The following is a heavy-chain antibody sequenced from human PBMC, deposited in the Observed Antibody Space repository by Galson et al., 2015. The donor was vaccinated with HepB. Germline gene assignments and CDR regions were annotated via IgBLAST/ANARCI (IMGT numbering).Heavy chain of an antibody. CDR3: ARQGGIATTGPGFDY. Sequence: SVKVSCKASGYTFTSYYIYWVRQAPGQGLEWMGIINPSGGGTNYAQMFQGRGSMTSDTSTSTVYMELSSLTSEDTAVYYCARQGGIATTGPGFDYWGQGTLITVSS. D-gene: IGHD6-13*01. CDR1: GYTFTSYY. V-gene: IGHV1-46*03. J-gene: IGHJ4*02. CDR2: INPSGGGT.